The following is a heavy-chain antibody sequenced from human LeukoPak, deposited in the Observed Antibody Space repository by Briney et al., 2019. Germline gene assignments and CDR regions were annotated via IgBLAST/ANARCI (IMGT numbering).Heavy chain of an antibody. V-gene: IGHV3-30*02. J-gene: IGHJ4*02. D-gene: IGHD6-13*01. CDR1: GFTFSSYG. Sequence: PGGSLRLSCAASGFTFSSYGMHWVRQAPGKGLECVALIRYDGSNKYYADSVKGRFTISRDNSKNMMYLQMNSLRAEDTAVYYCAKVGEGAAEDYYFDYWGQGTLVTVSS. CDR3: AKVGEGAAEDYYFDY. CDR2: IRYDGSNK.